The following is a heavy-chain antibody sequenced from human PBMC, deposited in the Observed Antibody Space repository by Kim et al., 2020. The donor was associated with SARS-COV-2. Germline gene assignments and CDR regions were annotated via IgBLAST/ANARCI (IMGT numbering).Heavy chain of an antibody. Sequence: SETLSLTCTVSGGSISSYYWSWIRQPAGKGLEWIGRIYTSGSTNYNPSLKSRVTMSVDTSKNQFSLKLSSVTAADTAVYYCARSRLYCSSTSCYNDAFDIWGQGTMVTVSS. CDR2: IYTSGST. CDR3: ARSRLYCSSTSCYNDAFDI. J-gene: IGHJ3*02. CDR1: GGSISSYY. V-gene: IGHV4-4*07. D-gene: IGHD2-2*02.